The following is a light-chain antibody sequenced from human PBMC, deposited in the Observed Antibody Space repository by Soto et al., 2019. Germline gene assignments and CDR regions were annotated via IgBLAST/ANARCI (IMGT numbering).Light chain of an antibody. CDR1: SGSVSTSYY. CDR2: NTY. V-gene: IGLV8-61*01. CDR3: VLYMGSGISV. Sequence: QTVVTQEPSFSVSPGGTVTLTCGLSSGSVSTSYYPSWYQQTAGQAPRTLIYNTYTRSSGVPDRFSASILGDKAALTITGAQADDESDYYCVLYMGSGISVFGGGTKLTVL. J-gene: IGLJ2*01.